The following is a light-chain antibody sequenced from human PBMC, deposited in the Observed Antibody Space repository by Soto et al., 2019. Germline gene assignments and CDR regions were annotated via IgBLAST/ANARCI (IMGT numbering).Light chain of an antibody. V-gene: IGLV2-11*01. J-gene: IGLJ1*01. CDR1: SSDVGGYNY. CDR3: CSYAGDYTFV. Sequence: QSALTQPRSVSGSPGQSVTLSCTGTSSDVGGYNYVTWYQQYPGKAPKVMIYDVKTRPSGLPDRFSGSKSGNTASLTISGLQAEDEADYYCCSYAGDYTFVFGTGTKLTVL. CDR2: DVK.